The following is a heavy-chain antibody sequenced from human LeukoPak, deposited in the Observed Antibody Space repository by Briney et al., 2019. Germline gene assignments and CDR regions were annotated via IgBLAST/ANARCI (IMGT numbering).Heavy chain of an antibody. Sequence: ASVKVSCKASGYTFTGYYMHWVRQATGQGLEWMGWMNPNSGNTGYAQKFQGRVTITRNTSISTAYMELSSLRSEDTAVYYCARGPPHDSYYYYYMDVWGKGTTVTVSS. J-gene: IGHJ6*03. CDR2: MNPNSGNT. CDR3: ARGPPHDSYYYYYMDV. CDR1: GYTFTGYY. D-gene: IGHD1-1*01. V-gene: IGHV1-8*03.